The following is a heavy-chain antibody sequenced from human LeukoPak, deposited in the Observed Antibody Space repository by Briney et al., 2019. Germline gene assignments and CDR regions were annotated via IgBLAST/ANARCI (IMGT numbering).Heavy chain of an antibody. V-gene: IGHV4-59*01. CDR1: GGSISSYY. CDR3: AKRGIYQSGTYYSLGY. Sequence: SETLSLTCTVSGGSISSYYWSWIRQPPGKGLEWIGYIYYSGSTNYNPSLKSRVTISVDTSKNQFSLKLSSVTAADTAVYYCAKRGIYQSGTYYSLGYCGQGTLVTVSS. D-gene: IGHD3-10*01. CDR2: IYYSGST. J-gene: IGHJ4*02.